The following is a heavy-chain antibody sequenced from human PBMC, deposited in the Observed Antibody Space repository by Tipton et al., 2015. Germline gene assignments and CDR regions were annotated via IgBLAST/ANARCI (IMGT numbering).Heavy chain of an antibody. CDR3: ARSVSPAVITFDY. CDR1: GYSFTSYW. Sequence: VQLVQSGAEVRKPGESLKISCKGSGYSFTSYWIGWERQMPGKGLEWMGIIYPDDSDTRYSPSFQGQVTISADKSINTAYLQWTSLKASDTAMYYCARSVSPAVITFDYWGRGTLVTVSS. V-gene: IGHV5-51*01. D-gene: IGHD2-2*01. CDR2: IYPDDSDT. J-gene: IGHJ4*02.